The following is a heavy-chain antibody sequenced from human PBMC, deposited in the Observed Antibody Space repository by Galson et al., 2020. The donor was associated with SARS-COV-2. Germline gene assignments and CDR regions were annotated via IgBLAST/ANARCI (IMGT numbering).Heavy chain of an antibody. CDR1: GFPLSTSGVG. J-gene: IGHJ6*02. CDR3: AHEDYDILGGYYYGMDV. V-gene: IGHV2-5*02. Sequence: SGPTLVNPTQPLSLTYTFSGFPLSTSGVGVGWIRQPPGKALEWLALLSCDADKPYSPSMKSRHTITKDTSKNQVVLTMTTMDPVDTATYYCAHEDYDILGGYYYGMDVWGQGTTVTVSS. D-gene: IGHD3-9*01. CDR2: LSCDADK.